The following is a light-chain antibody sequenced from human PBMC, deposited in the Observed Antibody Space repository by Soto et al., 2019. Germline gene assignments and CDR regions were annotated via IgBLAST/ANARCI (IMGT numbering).Light chain of an antibody. J-gene: IGKJ4*01. Sequence: EIVLTQSPATLSLSPGEGATLSCRASQGVSRYLAWDQPKPGQAPRLLTHDATNRATGIPARFYGSGPGTDFTLTNSSLEPEDFAVHYCQQRSNWQGLTFGGGTKVEIK. CDR2: DAT. CDR3: QQRSNWQGLT. CDR1: QGVSRY. V-gene: IGKV3D-11*01.